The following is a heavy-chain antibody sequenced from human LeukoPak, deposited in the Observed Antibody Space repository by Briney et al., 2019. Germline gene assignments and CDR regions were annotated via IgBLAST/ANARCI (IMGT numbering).Heavy chain of an antibody. CDR3: ARVPPSALRYFDWLFDY. J-gene: IGHJ4*02. D-gene: IGHD3-9*01. Sequence: PGGSLRLSCAASGFTFSSYSMNWVCQAPGKGLEWVSSISSSSSYIYYADSVKGRFTISRDNAKNSLYLQMNSLRAEGTAVYYCARVPPSALRYFDWLFDYWGQGTLVTVSS. V-gene: IGHV3-21*01. CDR1: GFTFSSYS. CDR2: ISSSSSYI.